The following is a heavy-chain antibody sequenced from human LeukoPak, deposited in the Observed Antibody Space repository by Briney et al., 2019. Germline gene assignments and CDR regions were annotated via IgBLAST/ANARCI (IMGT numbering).Heavy chain of an antibody. J-gene: IGHJ6*02. V-gene: IGHV3-66*04. Sequence: GRSLRLSCVASGFAISNNYISWVRQAPGKGLEWVAVIQSGGDNYYAESVKDRFTISRDSSQNTLYVHMNSLRAEDTAVYYCARHRGVYSDRAMDVWGQGTTVTVS. CDR3: ARHRGVYSDRAMDV. D-gene: IGHD4-17*01. CDR1: GFAISNNY. CDR2: IQSGGDN.